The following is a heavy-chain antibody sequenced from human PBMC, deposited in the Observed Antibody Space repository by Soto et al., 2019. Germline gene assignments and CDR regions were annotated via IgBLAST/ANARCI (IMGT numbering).Heavy chain of an antibody. D-gene: IGHD2-15*01. CDR2: ISASNGNT. V-gene: IGHV1-18*01. CDR3: ASVHGFRDGVYAPAPVD. J-gene: IGHJ4*02. CDR1: GSTFINFG. Sequence: QVQLVQSGPEVKKPGASVRVSCKASGSTFINFGFSWVRQAPGQGLAWLGWISASNGNTYYAQKFQGRITLTTHTPAPAAYMDLRSLTSYDAAVYFCASVHGFRDGVYAPAPVDWGQGTLVTISS.